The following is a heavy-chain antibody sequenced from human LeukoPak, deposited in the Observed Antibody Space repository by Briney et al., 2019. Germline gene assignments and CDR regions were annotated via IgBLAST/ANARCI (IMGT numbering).Heavy chain of an antibody. Sequence: GGSLRLSCVACGFAFNEFTMQGVRQARGRGVEGVALITWDGGTTYYADSVKGGFTISRDKNKNTLYVQMNRLTEEDTDLYYCGKDLAGSYLIDSWGQGTLVTVSS. CDR1: GFAFNEFT. J-gene: IGHJ4*02. D-gene: IGHD1-26*01. CDR3: GKDLAGSYLIDS. CDR2: ITWDGGTT. V-gene: IGHV3-43*01.